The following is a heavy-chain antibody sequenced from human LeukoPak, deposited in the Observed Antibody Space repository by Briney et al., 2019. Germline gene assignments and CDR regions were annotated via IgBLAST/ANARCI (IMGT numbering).Heavy chain of an antibody. V-gene: IGHV1-46*01. CDR2: INPSGGST. CDR3: ARDLSTVNYGMDV. Sequence: ASVKVSCKASGYTFTSYYMHWVRQAPGQGLEWMGIINPSGGSTSYAQKFQGRVTITRDTSASTAYMELSSLRSEDTAVYYCARDLSTVNYGMDVWGQGTTVTVSS. J-gene: IGHJ6*02. CDR1: GYTFTSYY. D-gene: IGHD4-17*01.